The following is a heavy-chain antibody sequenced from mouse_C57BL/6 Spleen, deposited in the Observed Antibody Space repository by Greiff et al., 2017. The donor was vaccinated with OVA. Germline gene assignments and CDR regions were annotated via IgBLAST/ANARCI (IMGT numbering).Heavy chain of an antibody. CDR2: ISSGGNYI. V-gene: IGHV5-9-1*02. CDR3: TREETDYGSIAY. J-gene: IGHJ3*01. CDR1: GFTFSSYA. Sequence: EVQLVESGEGLVKPGGSLKLSCAASGFTFSSYAMSWVRQTPEKRLEWVAYISSGGNYIYYADTVQGRFTISRDKARNTLYLQMSSLKSEDTAMYYCTREETDYGSIAYWGQGTLVTVSA. D-gene: IGHD1-1*01.